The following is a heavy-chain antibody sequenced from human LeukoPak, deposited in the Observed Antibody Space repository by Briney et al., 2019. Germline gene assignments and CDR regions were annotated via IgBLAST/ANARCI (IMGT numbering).Heavy chain of an antibody. D-gene: IGHD3-22*01. CDR1: GGSISSSTYY. Sequence: SETLSLTCTVSGGSISSSTYYWGWIRQPPGKGLEWIGSIFYSGSTYYNPSLKSRVTISVDTSKNQFSLNLSSVTAADTAVYYCTRHGGYHHRSGFVDYWGQGTLVTVSS. J-gene: IGHJ4*02. V-gene: IGHV4-39*01. CDR3: TRHGGYHHRSGFVDY. CDR2: IFYSGST.